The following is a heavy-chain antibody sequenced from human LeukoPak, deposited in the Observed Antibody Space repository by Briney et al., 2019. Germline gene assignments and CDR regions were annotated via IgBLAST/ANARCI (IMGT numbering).Heavy chain of an antibody. CDR1: GYTFTSYD. V-gene: IGHV1-8*01. CDR2: MNHKSGNT. J-gene: IGHJ6*03. Sequence: ASVKVSCKASGYTFTSYDINWVRQATGQGLEWMGWMNHKSGNTGYAQKLQGRVTITRNTSISTAYLELSSLRSEDTAVYYCARGGYSGYDSFYYYYYYYRDVWGERTTVSVS. CDR3: ARGGYSGYDSFYYYYYYYRDV. D-gene: IGHD5-12*01.